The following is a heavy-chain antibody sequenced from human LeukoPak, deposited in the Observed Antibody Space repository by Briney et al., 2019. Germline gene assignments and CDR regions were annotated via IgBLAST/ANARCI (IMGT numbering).Heavy chain of an antibody. CDR2: LYYDGST. J-gene: IGHJ4*02. V-gene: IGHV4-59*08. CDR1: GGSISGYY. CDR3: ARYSYGGFYFDY. Sequence: SETLSLTCTVSGGSISGYYWSWLRQPPGKGLEWIGYLYYDGSTTYNPSLKSRVTISLDTSKNQFFLKLSSVTAADTAVYYCARYSYGGFYFDYWGQGTLVTVSS. D-gene: IGHD5-18*01.